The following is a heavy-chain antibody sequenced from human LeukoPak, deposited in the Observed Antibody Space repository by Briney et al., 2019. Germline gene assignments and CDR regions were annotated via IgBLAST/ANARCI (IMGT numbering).Heavy chain of an antibody. Sequence: ASVKVSCKASGYTFSFFGISWVRQAPGQGLEWMGWISAYNGNTNYPQKLQGRVTMTTDTSTSTAYMELRSLRYDDTAVYYCARVCRDTSGGYYFDYWGQGTLITVSS. CDR2: ISAYNGNT. CDR1: GYTFSFFG. D-gene: IGHD3-22*01. CDR3: ARVCRDTSGGYYFDY. V-gene: IGHV1-18*01. J-gene: IGHJ4*02.